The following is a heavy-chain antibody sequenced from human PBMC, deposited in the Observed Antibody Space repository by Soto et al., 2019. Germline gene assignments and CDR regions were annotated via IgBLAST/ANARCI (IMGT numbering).Heavy chain of an antibody. V-gene: IGHV1-18*01. CDR3: ARDEGPWELHGGHTHYGMDV. J-gene: IGHJ6*02. Sequence: ASVKVSCKASGYTFTSYGISWVRQAPGQGLEWMGWISAYNGNTNYAQKLQGRVTMTTDTSTSTAYMELRSLRSDDTAVYYCARDEGPWELHGGHTHYGMDVWGQGTTVTVSS. CDR1: GYTFTSYG. CDR2: ISAYNGNT. D-gene: IGHD1-26*01.